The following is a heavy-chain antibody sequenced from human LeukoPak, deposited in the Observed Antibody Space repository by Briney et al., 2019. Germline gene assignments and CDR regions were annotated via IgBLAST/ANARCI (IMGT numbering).Heavy chain of an antibody. V-gene: IGHV3-23*01. Sequence: GGSLRLSCAASGFTFSSYAMSWVRQAPGKGLEWVSAISGSGGSTYYADSVKGRFTISRDNSKNTLYLQMNSLRAEDTAVYCCAKGRLRFLEWLLNYWGQGTLVTVSS. CDR1: GFTFSSYA. J-gene: IGHJ4*02. CDR3: AKGRLRFLEWLLNY. D-gene: IGHD3-3*01. CDR2: ISGSGGST.